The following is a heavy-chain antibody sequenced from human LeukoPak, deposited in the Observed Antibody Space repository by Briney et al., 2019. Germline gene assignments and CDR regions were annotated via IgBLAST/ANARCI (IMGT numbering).Heavy chain of an antibody. CDR2: IWYDGSNK. CDR1: GFTFNNYG. CDR3: ARGQEYYYDSSAYSKFDY. D-gene: IGHD3-22*01. Sequence: GGSLRLSCAASGFTFNNYGMHWVRQAPGKGLEWVAAIWYDGSNKYYADYVKGRFTISRDNSKNTLYLQMNSPRAEDTALYYCARGQEYYYDSSAYSKFDYWGQGTLVTVSS. V-gene: IGHV3-33*01. J-gene: IGHJ4*02.